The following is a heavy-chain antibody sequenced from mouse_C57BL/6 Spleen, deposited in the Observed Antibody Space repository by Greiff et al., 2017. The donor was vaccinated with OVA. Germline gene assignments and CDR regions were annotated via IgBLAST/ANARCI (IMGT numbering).Heavy chain of an antibody. CDR3: AREGITTVVDTDAMDY. D-gene: IGHD1-1*01. CDR1: GYTFTSYW. CDR2: INPSRGYT. Sequence: VQRVESGAELAKPGASVKLSCKASGYTFTSYWMHWVKQRPGQGLEWIGYINPSRGYTKYNQKFKDKATLTADKSSSKAYLQLSSLTYEDSAVYYCAREGITTVVDTDAMDYWGQGTSVTVSS. J-gene: IGHJ4*01. V-gene: IGHV1-7*01.